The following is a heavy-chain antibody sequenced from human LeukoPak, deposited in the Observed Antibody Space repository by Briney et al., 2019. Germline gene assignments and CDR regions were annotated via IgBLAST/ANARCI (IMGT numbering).Heavy chain of an antibody. Sequence: GGSLRLSCAASGFTFSSYWMSWVRQAPGKGLEWVANIKQDGSEKYYVDSVKGRFTISRDNAKNSLYLQMKSLRAEDTAVYYCARPNYDFWSGRGSFDYWGQGTLVTVSS. D-gene: IGHD3-3*01. CDR2: IKQDGSEK. CDR3: ARPNYDFWSGRGSFDY. J-gene: IGHJ4*02. CDR1: GFTFSSYW. V-gene: IGHV3-7*01.